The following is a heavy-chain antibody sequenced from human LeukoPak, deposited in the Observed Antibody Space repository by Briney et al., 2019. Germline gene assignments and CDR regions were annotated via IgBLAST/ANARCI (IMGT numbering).Heavy chain of an antibody. Sequence: ASVKVSCKASGYTFTSHDINWVRQATGQGLEWMGWMSPNSGNTGYVQKFQGRVTMTRNTSLSTAYMELSNLRSEDTAVYYCARVRRPTVVIASRPNYYLDVWGKGTTVTVFS. CDR3: ARVRRPTVVIASRPNYYLDV. J-gene: IGHJ6*03. V-gene: IGHV1-8*01. CDR2: MSPNSGNT. CDR1: GYTFTSHD. D-gene: IGHD4-23*01.